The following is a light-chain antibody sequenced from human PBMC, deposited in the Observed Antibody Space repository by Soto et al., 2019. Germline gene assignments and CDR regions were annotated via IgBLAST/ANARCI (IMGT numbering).Light chain of an antibody. J-gene: IGKJ2*01. CDR3: QQYVMPPFT. Sequence: DIVLTQSPGNLSLSPGERATLSCRASQSGSKWYVAWYQVKTGQSPRLVIYGASSRATGIPDRFSGGGSGTELTLSISRLEPEDFAVYYCQQYVMPPFTFGRGIKVEIK. CDR1: QSGSKWY. CDR2: GAS. V-gene: IGKV3-20*01.